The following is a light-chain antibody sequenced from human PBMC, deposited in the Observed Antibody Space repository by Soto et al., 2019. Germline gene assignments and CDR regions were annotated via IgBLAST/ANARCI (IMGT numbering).Light chain of an antibody. V-gene: IGLV3-1*01. CDR1: KLGDKY. Sequence: SYELTQPPSVSVSPGQTASITCSGDKLGDKYACWYQQKPGQSPVLVIYQDSKRPSGIPERFSGSNSGNTATLTISGLQAEDEADYYCISYTTSSTLRVFGTGTKLTVL. CDR3: ISYTTSSTLRV. CDR2: QDS. J-gene: IGLJ1*01.